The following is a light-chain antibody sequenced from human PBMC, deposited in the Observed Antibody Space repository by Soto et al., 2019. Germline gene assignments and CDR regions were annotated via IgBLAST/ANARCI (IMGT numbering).Light chain of an antibody. V-gene: IGKV1-5*03. CDR1: QSLNNW. CDR3: QQFNSYVWT. J-gene: IGKJ1*01. Sequence: DIQMTQSPSTLSASVGDRVTITCRASQSLNNWLAWFQQKPGKAPKLLIYKASSLESGVPSRFSGSGSGTEFTLTISSLQPDDFATYYCQQFNSYVWTFGQGTRMEIK. CDR2: KAS.